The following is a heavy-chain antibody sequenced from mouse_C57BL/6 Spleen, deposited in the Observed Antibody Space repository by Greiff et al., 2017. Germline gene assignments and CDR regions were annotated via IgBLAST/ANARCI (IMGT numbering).Heavy chain of an antibody. CDR3: ASDCNYVGRSMDY. Sequence: EVQGVESGGGLVKPGGSLTLSCAASGFTFSDYGMHWVRQAPEKGLEWVAYIGSGSSTIYYADTVKGRFTISRDNAKNTLFLQMTILRSEDTAMYYCASDCNYVGRSMDYWGQGTSVTVSS. CDR2: IGSGSSTI. D-gene: IGHD2-1*01. CDR1: GFTFSDYG. J-gene: IGHJ4*01. V-gene: IGHV5-17*01.